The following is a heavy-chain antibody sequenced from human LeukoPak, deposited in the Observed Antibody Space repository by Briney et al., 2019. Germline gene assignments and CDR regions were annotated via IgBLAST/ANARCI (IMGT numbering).Heavy chain of an antibody. CDR1: GFTFSSYG. D-gene: IGHD3-10*01. V-gene: IGHV3-33*01. Sequence: GGSLRLSCAASGFTFSSYGMHWVRQAPGKGLEWVAVIWYDGSNKYYADSVKGRFTISRDNSKNTLYLQMNSLRAEDTAVYYCAGSGSSNWFDPWGQGTLVTVSS. J-gene: IGHJ5*02. CDR3: AGSGSSNWFDP. CDR2: IWYDGSNK.